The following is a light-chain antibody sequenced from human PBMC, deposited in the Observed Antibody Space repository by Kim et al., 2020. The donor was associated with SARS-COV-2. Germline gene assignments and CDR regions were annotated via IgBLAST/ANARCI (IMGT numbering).Light chain of an antibody. J-gene: IGLJ3*02. CDR1: NSDIGGYKY. CDR3: SSFAGRNNFGV. CDR2: EVN. Sequence: QSVLTQPPSASGSPGQSVTITCTGTNSDIGGYKYVSWYQQHPGKAPRLMIFEVNKRPSGVPDRFSGSKSGNTASLTVSGLQAEDEADYYCSSFAGRNNFGVFGGGTQLTVL. V-gene: IGLV2-8*01.